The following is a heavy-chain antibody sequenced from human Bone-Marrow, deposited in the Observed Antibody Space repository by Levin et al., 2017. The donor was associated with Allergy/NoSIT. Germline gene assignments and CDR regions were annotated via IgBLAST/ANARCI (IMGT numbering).Heavy chain of an antibody. CDR1: GDTFTGHY. D-gene: IGHD1-26*01. CDR2: IKSNRGGT. V-gene: IGHV1-2*02. Sequence: GESLKISCKASGDTFTGHYVHWVRQAPGQGLEWLGWIKSNRGGTNYPQRFQGRVTMTRDTSISTVYMDLSGLRLDDTAVYYCATVDGIGNAWQVWGQGTLVTVSS. J-gene: IGHJ4*02. CDR3: ATVDGIGNAWQV.